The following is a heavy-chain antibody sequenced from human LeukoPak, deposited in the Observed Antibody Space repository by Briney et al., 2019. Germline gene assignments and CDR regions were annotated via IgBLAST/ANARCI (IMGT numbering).Heavy chain of an antibody. CDR2: INPNSGGT. V-gene: IGHV1-2*06. J-gene: IGHJ4*02. CDR1: GYTFTGYY. CDR3: TRGFSGYSYGSEY. D-gene: IGHD5-18*01. Sequence: ASVKVSCKASGYTFTGYYMHWARQAPGQGLEWMGRINPNSGGTNYAQKFQGRVTMTRDTSISTAYMELSRLRSDDTAVYYCTRGFSGYSYGSEYWGQGTLVTVSS.